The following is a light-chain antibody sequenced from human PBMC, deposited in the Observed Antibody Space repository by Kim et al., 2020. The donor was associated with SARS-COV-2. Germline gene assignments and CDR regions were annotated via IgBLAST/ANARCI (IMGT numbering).Light chain of an antibody. Sequence: RATTNCKSSQSVLHSSNNKNYLAWYQQKPGQPPKLLIYWASTRESGVPDRFSGSGSGTDFTLAISNLQAEDVAVYYCQQYLTTPRSFGQGTKLEI. CDR3: QQYLTTPRS. CDR2: WAS. CDR1: QSVLHSSNNKNY. J-gene: IGKJ2*03. V-gene: IGKV4-1*01.